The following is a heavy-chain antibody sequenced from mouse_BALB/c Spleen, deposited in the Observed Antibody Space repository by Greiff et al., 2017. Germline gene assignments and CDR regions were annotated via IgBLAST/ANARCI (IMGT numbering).Heavy chain of an antibody. CDR3: AGGGVYYGYDYAMDY. Sequence: EVQLQQSGAELVRPGALVKLSCKASGFNIKDYYMHWVKQRPEQGLEWIGWIDPENGNTIYDPKFQGKASITADTSSNTAYLQLSSLTSEDTAVYYCAGGGVYYGYDYAMDYWGQGTSVTVSS. CDR1: GFNIKDYY. D-gene: IGHD2-2*01. V-gene: IGHV14-1*02. J-gene: IGHJ4*01. CDR2: IDPENGNT.